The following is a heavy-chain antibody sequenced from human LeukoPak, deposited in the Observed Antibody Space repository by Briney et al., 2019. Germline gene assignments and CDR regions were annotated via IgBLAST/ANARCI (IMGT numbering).Heavy chain of an antibody. Sequence: ASVKVSCKASGYAFTGYSMHWVRQAPGQGLEWMGWINSNSGGAKYAQKFQDRVTMTRDTSTSTVYMELTSLTYDDTAVYYCVRMRPESYGGYNWFDPWGQGTLVTVSS. CDR1: GYAFTGYS. J-gene: IGHJ5*02. D-gene: IGHD4-23*01. V-gene: IGHV1-2*02. CDR2: INSNSGGA. CDR3: VRMRPESYGGYNWFDP.